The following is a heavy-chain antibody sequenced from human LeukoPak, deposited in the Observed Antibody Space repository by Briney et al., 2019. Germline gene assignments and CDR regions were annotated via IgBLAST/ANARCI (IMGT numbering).Heavy chain of an antibody. D-gene: IGHD2-21*01. Sequence: SETLSLTCTVSGGSISSYYWSWIRQPPGKGLEWIGYIYYSGSTNYNPSLTSRVTISVDTSKNQFSLKLSSVTAADPAVYYCARGAVVAGLYFAYWGQGTLVTVSS. V-gene: IGHV4-59*01. CDR2: IYYSGST. CDR1: GGSISSYY. CDR3: ARGAVVAGLYFAY. J-gene: IGHJ4*02.